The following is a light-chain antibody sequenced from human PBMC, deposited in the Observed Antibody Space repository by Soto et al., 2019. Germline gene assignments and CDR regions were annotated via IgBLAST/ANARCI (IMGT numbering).Light chain of an antibody. V-gene: IGLV4-60*02. Sequence: QPVLTQSSSASASLGSSVKLTCTLSSGHSSYIIAWHQQQPGKAPRYLMKLEGSGSYNKGSGVPDRFSGSSSGADRYLTISNLQFEDEADYYCETWDSYLPWVSGGGTKLTVL. J-gene: IGLJ3*02. CDR3: ETWDSYLPWV. CDR1: SGHSSYI. CDR2: LEGSGSY.